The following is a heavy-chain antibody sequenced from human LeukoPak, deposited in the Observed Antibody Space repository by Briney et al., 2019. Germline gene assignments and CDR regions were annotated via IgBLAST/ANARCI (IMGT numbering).Heavy chain of an antibody. V-gene: IGHV1-46*01. CDR2: INPSGGST. CDR3: ARFSHYYDSSGYYYNEYFQH. CDR1: GYTFTSYY. Sequence: ASVKVSCKASGYTFTSYYMHWVRQAPGQGLEWMGIINPSGGSTSYAQKFQGRVTMTRDMSTSTVYMELSSLRSEDTAVYYCARFSHYYDSSGYYYNEYFQHWGQGTLVTVSS. D-gene: IGHD3-22*01. J-gene: IGHJ1*01.